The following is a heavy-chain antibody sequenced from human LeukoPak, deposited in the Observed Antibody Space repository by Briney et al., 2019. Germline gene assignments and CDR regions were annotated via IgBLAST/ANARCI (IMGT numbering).Heavy chain of an antibody. CDR2: ISSSGSTT. Sequence: PGGSLRLSCAASGFTFSSYEMNWVRQAPGKGLEWVSYISSSGSTTYYADSVKGRFTISRDNAKNSLYLQMNSLRAEDTAVYYCARAYYFDYWGQGTLVTVSS. J-gene: IGHJ4*02. CDR1: GFTFSSYE. CDR3: ARAYYFDY. V-gene: IGHV3-48*03.